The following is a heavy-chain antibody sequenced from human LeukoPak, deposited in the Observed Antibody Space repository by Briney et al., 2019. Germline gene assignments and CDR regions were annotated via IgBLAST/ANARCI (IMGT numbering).Heavy chain of an antibody. J-gene: IGHJ6*03. CDR2: ISYDGSNK. V-gene: IGHV3-30*04. CDR3: ARGGGDPSKYYYYYMDV. D-gene: IGHD2-21*02. Sequence: SGGSLRLSCAASAFTFSSYAMHWVRQAPRKGLEWVAVISYDGSNKYYADSVKGRFTISRDNSKNTLYLQMHSLRPEDTAVYYCARGGGDPSKYYYYYMDVWGKGTTVTVSS. CDR1: AFTFSSYA.